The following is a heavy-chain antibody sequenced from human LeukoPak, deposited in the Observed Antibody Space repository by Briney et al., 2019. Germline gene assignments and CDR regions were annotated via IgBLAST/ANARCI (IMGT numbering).Heavy chain of an antibody. D-gene: IGHD3-3*01. J-gene: IGHJ4*02. CDR2: ISYDGSDK. V-gene: IGHV3-30*04. CDR3: ARAPSGYYPYFDY. CDR1: EFTFSSYT. Sequence: GGSLRLSCAASEFTFSSYTMHWVRQAPGKGLEWAAVISYDGSDKYYADSVKGRFTISRDNSKNTLYLQMNTLRAEDATMYYCARAPSGYYPYFDYWGQGTLVTVSS.